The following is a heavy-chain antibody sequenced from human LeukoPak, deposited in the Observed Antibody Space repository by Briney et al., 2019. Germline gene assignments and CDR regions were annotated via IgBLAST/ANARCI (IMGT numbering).Heavy chain of an antibody. CDR1: GYTLTELS. D-gene: IGHD2-2*02. J-gene: IGHJ6*04. CDR2: FDPEDGET. CDR3: ATDLHQYQLLYVLGAV. V-gene: IGHV1-24*01. Sequence: ASVKVSCKVSGYTLTELSMHWVRQAPGKGLEWMGGFDPEDGETTYAQKFQGRVTMTEDTSTDTAYMELSRLRSEDTAVYYCATDLHQYQLLYVLGAVWGKGTTVTVSS.